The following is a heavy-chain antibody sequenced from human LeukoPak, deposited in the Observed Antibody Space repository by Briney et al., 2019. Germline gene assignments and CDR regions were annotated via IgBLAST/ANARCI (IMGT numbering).Heavy chain of an antibody. V-gene: IGHV5-51*01. CDR3: ARTPNYGDLFDY. Sequence: GESLKISCQGSGYIFTSYWIGGVRQLPGKGLEWMGIIYPGDSDTRYSPSFQGQVTISADKSISTAYLQWSSLKASDTAMYYCARTPNYGDLFDYWGQGTLVTVSS. D-gene: IGHD4-17*01. CDR1: GYIFTSYW. J-gene: IGHJ4*02. CDR2: IYPGDSDT.